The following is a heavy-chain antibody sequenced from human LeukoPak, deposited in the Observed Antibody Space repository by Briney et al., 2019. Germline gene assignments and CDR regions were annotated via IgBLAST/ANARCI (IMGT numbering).Heavy chain of an antibody. D-gene: IGHD1-26*01. V-gene: IGHV3-30*18. CDR3: AKDGGSGAYSIVFFDY. J-gene: IGHJ4*02. Sequence: PGRSPRLSCAASGFTFSSYGMHWVRQAPGKGLEWVAVISYDGSNKYYADSVKGRFTISRDNSKNTLYPQMNSLRAEDTAVYYCAKDGGSGAYSIVFFDYWGQGTLVTVSS. CDR1: GFTFSSYG. CDR2: ISYDGSNK.